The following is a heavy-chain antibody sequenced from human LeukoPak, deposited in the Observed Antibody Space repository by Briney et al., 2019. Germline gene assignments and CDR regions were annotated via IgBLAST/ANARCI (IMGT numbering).Heavy chain of an antibody. CDR3: ARDRDREGAFDI. D-gene: IGHD2-15*01. V-gene: IGHV4-31*03. CDR1: GGSISSGGYY. J-gene: IGHJ3*02. CDR2: IYYSGST. Sequence: PSETLSLTCTVSGGSISSGGYYWSWIRQHPGKGLEWIGYIYYSGSTYYNPSLKSRVTISVDMSKNQFSLKLSSVTAADTAAYYCARDRDREGAFDIWGQGTMVTVSS.